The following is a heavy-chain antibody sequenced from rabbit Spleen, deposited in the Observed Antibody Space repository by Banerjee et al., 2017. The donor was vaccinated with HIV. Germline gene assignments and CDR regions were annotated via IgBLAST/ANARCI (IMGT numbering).Heavy chain of an antibody. CDR3: ARDTGSSFSSYGMDL. CDR1: GVSFSVSSY. D-gene: IGHD8-1*01. J-gene: IGHJ6*01. Sequence: QSLEESGGDLVKPGASLTLTRIASGVSFSVSSYMCWVRQAPGKGLEWIACIDVGSSASTYYASWAQGRFTISKTSSTTVTLQMTSLTAADTATYFCARDTGSSFSSYGMDLWGQGTLVTVS. CDR2: IDVGSSAST. V-gene: IGHV1S40*01.